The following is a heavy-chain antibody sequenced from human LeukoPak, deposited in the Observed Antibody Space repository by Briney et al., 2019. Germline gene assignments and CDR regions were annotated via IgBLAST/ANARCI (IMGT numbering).Heavy chain of an antibody. Sequence: SETLSLTYTVSGGTISSGSYYWSWIRQPAGKGLEWIGRIYTSGSTNYNPSLKSRVTISVDTSKNQFSLKLSSVTAADTAVYYCARDICTNGVCYANWFDPWGQGTLVTVSS. CDR3: ARDICTNGVCYANWFDP. D-gene: IGHD2-8*01. CDR1: GGTISSGSYY. V-gene: IGHV4-61*02. J-gene: IGHJ5*02. CDR2: IYTSGST.